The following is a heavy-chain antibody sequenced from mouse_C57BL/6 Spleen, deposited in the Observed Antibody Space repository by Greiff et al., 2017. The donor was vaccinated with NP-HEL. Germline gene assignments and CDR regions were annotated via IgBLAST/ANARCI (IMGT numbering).Heavy chain of an antibody. D-gene: IGHD1-1*01. CDR1: GYSITSGYY. Sequence: EVQLQQSGPGLVKPSQSLSLTCSVTGYSITSGYYWNWIRQFPGNKLEWMGYISYDGSNNYNPSLKNRISITRDTSTNQFFLKLNSVTTEDTATYYCASNYGGSWFAYWGQGTLVTVSA. V-gene: IGHV3-6*01. CDR3: ASNYGGSWFAY. J-gene: IGHJ3*01. CDR2: ISYDGSN.